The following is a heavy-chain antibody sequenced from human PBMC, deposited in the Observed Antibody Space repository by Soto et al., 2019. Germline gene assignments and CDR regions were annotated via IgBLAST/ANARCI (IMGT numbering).Heavy chain of an antibody. V-gene: IGHV3-72*01. CDR2: ITNRATGDTT. CDR3: ASSSTQMLTD. J-gene: IGHJ4*02. D-gene: IGHD6-13*01. Sequence: EVQLVESGGGLVQSGGSLRLSCTASGFSVSDHFMDWVRQTPGKGLEWLGQITNRATGDTTFYAASVKGRFTVSKDESRNSLYLQMNSLKTEDTVVYYCASSSTQMLTDWGQGTLVAVAS. CDR1: GFSVSDHF.